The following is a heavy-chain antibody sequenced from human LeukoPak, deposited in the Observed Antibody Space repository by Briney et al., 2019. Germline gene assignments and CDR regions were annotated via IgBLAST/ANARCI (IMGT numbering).Heavy chain of an antibody. J-gene: IGHJ4*02. CDR1: GYTFTSYY. D-gene: IGHD5-18*01. CDR3: ARDPSWAMVTDY. CDR2: INPNSGGT. Sequence: GASVKVSCKASGYTFTSYYMHWVRQAPGQGLEWMGWINPNSGGTNYAQNFQGRVTMTRDTSISTAYMELSRLRSDDTAVYYCARDPSWAMVTDYWGQGTLVTVSS. V-gene: IGHV1-2*02.